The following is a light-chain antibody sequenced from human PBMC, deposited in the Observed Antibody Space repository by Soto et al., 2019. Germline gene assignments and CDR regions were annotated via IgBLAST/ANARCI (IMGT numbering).Light chain of an antibody. CDR2: GAS. J-gene: IGKJ1*01. V-gene: IGKV3-15*01. Sequence: EIVMTQSPATLSVSPGERATLSCRASQSVSSNLAWYQQKPGQAPRLLIYGASTRATGIPAMFSGSGSGTEFTLTISSLQSEDFAVYYCQQYNNWPVWTFGQGTKVEIK. CDR3: QQYNNWPVWT. CDR1: QSVSSN.